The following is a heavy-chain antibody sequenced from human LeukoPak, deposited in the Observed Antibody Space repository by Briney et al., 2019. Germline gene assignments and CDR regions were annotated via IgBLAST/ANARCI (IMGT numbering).Heavy chain of an antibody. Sequence: SETLSLTCTVSGGSISSSSYYWGWIRQPPGKGLEWIGSIYYSGSTYYNPSLKSRVTISVDPSKNQFSLKLSSVTAADTAVYYCAKETIVVVPAAILRHYYYYYMDVWGKGTTVTVSS. CDR2: IYYSGST. CDR3: AKETIVVVPAAILRHYYYYYMDV. J-gene: IGHJ6*03. V-gene: IGHV4-39*01. CDR1: GGSISSSSYY. D-gene: IGHD2-2*02.